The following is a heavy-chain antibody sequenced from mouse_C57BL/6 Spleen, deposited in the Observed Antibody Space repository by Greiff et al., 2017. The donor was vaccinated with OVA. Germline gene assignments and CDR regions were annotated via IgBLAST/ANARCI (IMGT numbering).Heavy chain of an antibody. J-gene: IGHJ2*01. D-gene: IGHD3-2*02. CDR3: ARLRQLRLPYYFDY. Sequence: QVQLKQPGAELVMPGASVKLSCKASGYTFTSYWMHWVKQRPGQGLEWIGEIDPSDSYTNYNQKFKGKSTLTVDKSSSTAYMQLSSLTSEDSAVYYCARLRQLRLPYYFDYWGQGTTLTVSS. CDR2: IDPSDSYT. V-gene: IGHV1-69*01. CDR1: GYTFTSYW.